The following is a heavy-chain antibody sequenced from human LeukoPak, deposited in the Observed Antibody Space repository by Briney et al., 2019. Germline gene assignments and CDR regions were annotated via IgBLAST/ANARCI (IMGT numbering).Heavy chain of an antibody. CDR3: AKEAEGELHWGGYFEY. J-gene: IGHJ4*02. CDR2: ISVNGGST. V-gene: IGHV3-23*01. Sequence: GGSLRLSCVASGFTFNSYWMSWVRQAPGKGLEWVSAISVNGGSTYYADSVKGRFTISRDNSKNTLYLQMNSLRAEDSAVYYCAKEAEGELHWGGYFEYWGQGTLVTVSS. CDR1: GFTFNSYW. D-gene: IGHD3-16*01.